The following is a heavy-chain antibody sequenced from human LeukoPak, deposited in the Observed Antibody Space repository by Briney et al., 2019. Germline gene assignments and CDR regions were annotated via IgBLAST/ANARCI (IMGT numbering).Heavy chain of an antibody. J-gene: IGHJ4*02. D-gene: IGHD2-2*01. Sequence: GGSLRLSCAASGFTFSSYAMSWVRQAPGKGLEWVSVISGSGGSTYYADSVKGRFTISRDNSKDTLYLQMNSLRAEDTAVYYCAKGGRSRPCQLLFSYWGQGTLVTVSS. CDR1: GFTFSSYA. CDR3: AKGGRSRPCQLLFSY. V-gene: IGHV3-23*01. CDR2: ISGSGGST.